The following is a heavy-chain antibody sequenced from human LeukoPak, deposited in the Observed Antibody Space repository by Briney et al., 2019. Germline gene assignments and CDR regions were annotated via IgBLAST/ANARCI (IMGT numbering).Heavy chain of an antibody. V-gene: IGHV4-4*02. CDR3: ASNYYDSSGYYAHAFDI. CDR2: IYHSGST. J-gene: IGHJ3*02. D-gene: IGHD3-22*01. CDR1: GGSISSSNW. Sequence: SETLSLTCAVSGGSISSSNWWSWVRQPPGKGLEWIGEIYHSGSTNYNPSLKSRVTISVDKSKNQFSLKLSSVTAADTAVYYCASNYYDSSGYYAHAFDIWGQGTMVTVSS.